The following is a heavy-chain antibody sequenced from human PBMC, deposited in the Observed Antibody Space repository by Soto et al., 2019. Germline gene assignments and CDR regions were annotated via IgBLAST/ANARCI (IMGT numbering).Heavy chain of an antibody. J-gene: IGHJ5*02. CDR3: ASAYHFWSGQTPFDP. V-gene: IGHV4-39*01. CDR1: GASISSSSYY. Sequence: QLQLQESGPGLVKPSETLSLTCTVSGASISSSSYYWGWIRQPPGKGLEWIGSIYFSGSTYYNPSRTSRVTISVDTSKDQFSLELSSVTAADTAVYYCASAYHFWSGQTPFDPWGQGTLVTVSS. CDR2: IYFSGST. D-gene: IGHD3-3*01.